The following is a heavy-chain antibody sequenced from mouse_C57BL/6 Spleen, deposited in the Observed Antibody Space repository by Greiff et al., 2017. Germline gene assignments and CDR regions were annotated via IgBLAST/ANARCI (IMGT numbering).Heavy chain of an antibody. Sequence: QVQLQQPGAELVMPGASVKLSCKASGYTFTSYWMHWVKQRPGQGLEWIGEIDPSDSYTNYNQNFKGKSPLTVDKSSSTAYMQLSSLTSEDSAVYYCASPIYYDDDGYWYVDVWGTGTTVTVSS. CDR1: GYTFTSYW. J-gene: IGHJ1*03. D-gene: IGHD2-4*01. CDR2: IDPSDSYT. V-gene: IGHV1-69*01. CDR3: ASPIYYDDDGYWYVDV.